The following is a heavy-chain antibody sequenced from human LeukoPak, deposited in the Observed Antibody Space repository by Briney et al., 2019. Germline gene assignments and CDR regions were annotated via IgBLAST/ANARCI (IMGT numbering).Heavy chain of an antibody. CDR3: TKASLAFGTKYFDP. J-gene: IGHJ5*02. CDR1: GYPFSNYD. CDR2: MNLKSGNT. D-gene: IGHD3-10*01. V-gene: IGHV1-8*01. Sequence: ASVKVSCKASGYPFSNYDINWVRQAPGQGLEWMGWMNLKSGNTGYGQKFQGRVTMTRVTSITTAYMELRSLRSDDTAVYYCTKASLAFGTKYFDPWGQGTLVTVSS.